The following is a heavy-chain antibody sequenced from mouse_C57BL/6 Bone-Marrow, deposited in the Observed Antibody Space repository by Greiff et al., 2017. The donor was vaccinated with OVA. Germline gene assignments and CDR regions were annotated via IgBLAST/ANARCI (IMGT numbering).Heavy chain of an antibody. D-gene: IGHD2-5*01. J-gene: IGHJ2*01. Sequence: VQLQQSGAELVRPGASVTLSCKASGYTFTDYEMHWVKQTPVHGLEWIGAIDPATGGTAYNQKFKGKAILTADKSSSTAYMELRSLTSEDSAVYYFTISYSNYGDFDYWGQGTTLTVSS. CDR3: TISYSNYGDFDY. CDR2: IDPATGGT. V-gene: IGHV1-15*01. CDR1: GYTFTDYE.